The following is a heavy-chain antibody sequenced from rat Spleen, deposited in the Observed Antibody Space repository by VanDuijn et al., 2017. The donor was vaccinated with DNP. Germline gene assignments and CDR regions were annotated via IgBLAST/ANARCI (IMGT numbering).Heavy chain of an antibody. CDR1: GFTFSDYN. D-gene: IGHD5-1*01. J-gene: IGHJ2*01. CDR3: ATQGAHY. Sequence: EVQLVESDGGLVQPGRSLKVSCAASGFTFSDYNMAWVRQAPKKGLEWVATIVHDGSRTYYQDSVKGRFTISRDNAGDTVYLHMDSLRSEDSATYYCATQGAHYWGQGVMVTVSS. V-gene: IGHV5S10*01. CDR2: IVHDGSRT.